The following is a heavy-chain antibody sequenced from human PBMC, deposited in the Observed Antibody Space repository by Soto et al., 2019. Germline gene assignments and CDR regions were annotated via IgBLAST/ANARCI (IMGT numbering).Heavy chain of an antibody. V-gene: IGHV3-30*18. J-gene: IGHJ4*02. CDR1: GFTFSSYG. CDR3: AKTIAAAGTDYFDY. CDR2: ISYDGSNK. Sequence: PGGSLRLSCAASGFTFSSYGMHWVRQAPGKGLEWVAVISYDGSNKYYADSVKGRFTISRDNSKNTLYLQMNSLRAEDTAVYYCAKTIAAAGTDYFDYWGQGTLVTVSS. D-gene: IGHD6-13*01.